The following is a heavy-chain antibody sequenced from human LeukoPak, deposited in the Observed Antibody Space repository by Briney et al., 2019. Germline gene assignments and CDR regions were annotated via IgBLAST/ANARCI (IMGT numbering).Heavy chain of an antibody. Sequence: GGSLRLSCAPSGFTFSSYGMHWVRQAPGKGLEWVAVISYDGSNKYYADSVKGRFTISRDNSKNTLYLQMNSLRAEDTAVYYCAKAEVAYCGGDCYLGEPDYWGQGTLVTVSS. CDR2: ISYDGSNK. J-gene: IGHJ4*02. CDR1: GFTFSSYG. V-gene: IGHV3-30*18. D-gene: IGHD2-21*02. CDR3: AKAEVAYCGGDCYLGEPDY.